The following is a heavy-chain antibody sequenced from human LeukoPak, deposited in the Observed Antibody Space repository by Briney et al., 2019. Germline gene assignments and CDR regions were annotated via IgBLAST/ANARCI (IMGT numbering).Heavy chain of an antibody. J-gene: IGHJ5*02. CDR3: ASSHDYCDYVRWFDP. D-gene: IGHD4-17*01. CDR2: IIPIFGTA. V-gene: IGHV1-69*06. Sequence: ASVKVSCKASGGTFSNYAISWGRQAPGEGLEWMGGIIPIFGTANYPQNFQGRVTITADKSTSTAYMELSSLRSEDTAVYYCASSHDYCDYVRWFDPWGQGTLVTVSS. CDR1: GGTFSNYA.